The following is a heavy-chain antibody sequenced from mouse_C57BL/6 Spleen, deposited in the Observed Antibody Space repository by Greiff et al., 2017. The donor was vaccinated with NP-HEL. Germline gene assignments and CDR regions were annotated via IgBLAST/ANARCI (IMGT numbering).Heavy chain of an antibody. J-gene: IGHJ3*01. Sequence: QVQLKQPGAELVKPGASVKMSCKASGYTFTSYWITWVKQRPGQGLEWIGDIYPGSGSTNYNEKFKSKATLTVDTSSSTAYMQLSSLTSEDSAVYYCARSRYYGSSYWFAYWGQGTLVTVSA. CDR1: GYTFTSYW. D-gene: IGHD1-1*01. CDR2: IYPGSGST. CDR3: ARSRYYGSSYWFAY. V-gene: IGHV1-55*01.